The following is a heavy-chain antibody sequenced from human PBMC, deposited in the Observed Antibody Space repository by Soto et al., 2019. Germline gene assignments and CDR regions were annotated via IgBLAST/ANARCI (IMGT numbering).Heavy chain of an antibody. J-gene: IGHJ5*02. CDR1: GYTFTSYG. D-gene: IGHD3-3*01. CDR3: ARDRTTYYDFWSGQKNNWFDP. V-gene: IGHV1-18*01. Sequence: GASVKVSCKASGYTFTSYGISWVRQAPGQGLEWMGWISAYNGNTNYAQKLQGRVTMTTDTSTSTAYMELRSLRSDDTAVYYCARDRTTYYDFWSGQKNNWFDPWGQGTLVTVSS. CDR2: ISAYNGNT.